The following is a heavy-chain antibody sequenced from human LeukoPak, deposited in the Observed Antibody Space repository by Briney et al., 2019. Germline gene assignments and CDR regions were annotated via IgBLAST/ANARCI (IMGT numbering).Heavy chain of an antibody. CDR1: GGSISSYY. CDR3: ARSPIVATIFDY. Sequence: SESLSLTCTVSGGSISSYYWSWIRQPPGKGLEWIGYIYYSGSTNYNPSLKSRVTISVDTSKNQFSLKLSSVTAADTAVYYCARSPIVATIFDYWGQGTLVTVSS. D-gene: IGHD5-12*01. CDR2: IYYSGST. J-gene: IGHJ4*02. V-gene: IGHV4-59*01.